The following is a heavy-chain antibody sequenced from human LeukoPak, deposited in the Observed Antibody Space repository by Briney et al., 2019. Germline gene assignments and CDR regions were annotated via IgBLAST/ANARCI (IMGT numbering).Heavy chain of an antibody. D-gene: IGHD2-2*01. J-gene: IGHJ6*02. CDR1: GFTFSSYS. CDR2: ISSSSTTI. V-gene: IGHV3-48*01. Sequence: GGPLRLSCAASGFTFSSYSLSWVRQAPRKGLEWVSYISSSSTTIYYADSVKGRFTISRDNAKNSLYLQMNSLRAEDTAVYYCARNDIVVVPAALLSYYYYGMDVWGQGTTVTVSS. CDR3: ARNDIVVVPAALLSYYYYGMDV.